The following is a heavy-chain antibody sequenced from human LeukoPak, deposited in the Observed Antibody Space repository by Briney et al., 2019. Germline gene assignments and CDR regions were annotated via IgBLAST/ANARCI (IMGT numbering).Heavy chain of an antibody. CDR3: ATRPPIYDFWSGSDY. CDR1: GFTFSSYA. CDR2: ISGSGGST. V-gene: IGHV3-23*01. J-gene: IGHJ4*02. Sequence: GGSLRLSCAASGFTFSSYAMSWVRQAPGKGLEWVPGISGSGGSTYYADSVKGRFTISRDNSKNTLFLQMNSLRAEDTAVYYCATRPPIYDFWSGSDYWGQGTLVTVSS. D-gene: IGHD3-3*01.